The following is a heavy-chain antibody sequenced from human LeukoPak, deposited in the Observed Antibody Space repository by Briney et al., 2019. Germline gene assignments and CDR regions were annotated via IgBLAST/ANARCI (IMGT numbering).Heavy chain of an antibody. CDR1: GFTFSNYA. V-gene: IGHV3-30-3*01. J-gene: IGHJ4*02. CDR2: ISYDGNDK. Sequence: PGGSLRLSCAASGFTFSNYAMHWVRQAPGKGLEWVAIISYDGNDKYYTDSVKGRFTISRDKSKNTLYLQMNSLRAEDTAEYYCARDRDTAMGLWGQGTLVTVSS. CDR3: ARDRDTAMGL. D-gene: IGHD5-18*01.